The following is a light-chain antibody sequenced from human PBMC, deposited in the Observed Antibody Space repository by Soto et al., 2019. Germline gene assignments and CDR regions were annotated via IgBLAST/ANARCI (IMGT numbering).Light chain of an antibody. CDR2: KAS. Sequence: DIQMTQSPNTLSASVGDRVTITCRASQSIGSWLAWYQQKPGKAPKLLIYKASTLESGVPSRFSGSGSGTEFILTISSLQPDDFASYYCQQYCSYSPWTFGQGTKVEIK. J-gene: IGKJ1*01. CDR3: QQYCSYSPWT. CDR1: QSIGSW. V-gene: IGKV1-5*03.